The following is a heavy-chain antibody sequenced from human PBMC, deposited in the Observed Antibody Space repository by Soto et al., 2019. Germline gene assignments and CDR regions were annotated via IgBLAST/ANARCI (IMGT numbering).Heavy chain of an antibody. D-gene: IGHD3-22*01. CDR3: ARDTMRYYFDY. J-gene: IGHJ4*02. CDR2: IYYSGST. CDR1: GGSISSYY. Sequence: SETLSLTCTVSGGSISSYYWSWIRQPPGKGLEWIGYIYYSGSTNYNPSLKSRVTISVDTSKNQFSLKLSSVTAADTAVYYCARDTMRYYFDYWGQGTLVTVS. V-gene: IGHV4-59*01.